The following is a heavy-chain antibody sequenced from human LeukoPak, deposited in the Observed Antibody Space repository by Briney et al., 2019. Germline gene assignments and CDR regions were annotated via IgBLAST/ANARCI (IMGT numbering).Heavy chain of an antibody. V-gene: IGHV5-51*01. D-gene: IGHD5-18*01. J-gene: IGHJ5*02. Sequence: GESLQISCKGSGYSFNTYWIGWVRQMPGKGLEWMGIIYPGDSDTKYSPSFQGQVTISADKSISTAYLQWSSLKASDTAMYYCARPTGYGNNWFDLWGQGTLVTVSS. CDR1: GYSFNTYW. CDR2: IYPGDSDT. CDR3: ARPTGYGNNWFDL.